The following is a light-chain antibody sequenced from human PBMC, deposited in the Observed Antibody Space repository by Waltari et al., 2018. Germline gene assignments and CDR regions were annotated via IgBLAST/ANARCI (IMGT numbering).Light chain of an antibody. V-gene: IGLV1-44*01. J-gene: IGLJ3*02. CDR3: ATWDVTLNGVV. CDR2: KND. CDR1: TSKNGQST. Sequence: QSVLTQPPSASGTPGQTVTISCSGNTSKNGQSTVSWYQQVPGTAPKLLIYKNDGRPSGVPGRFSGSKSGTSASLAISGLQSDDDSDYFCATWDVTLNGVVFGGGTRLTVL.